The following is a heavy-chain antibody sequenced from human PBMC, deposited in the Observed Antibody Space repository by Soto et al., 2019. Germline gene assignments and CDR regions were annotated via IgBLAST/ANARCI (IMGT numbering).Heavy chain of an antibody. CDR2: IWYDGSNK. V-gene: IGHV3-33*01. J-gene: IGHJ6*02. Sequence: QVQLVESGGGVVHPGRSLRLSCAASGFTFSSYGMHWVRQAPGKGLEGVAVIWYDGSNKYYADSVKGPFTISRDNSKNTLYLQINLLRAEDTTVYYCARDPPSGYSYGRAGMDVWGQGTTVTVSS. CDR3: ARDPPSGYSYGRAGMDV. CDR1: GFTFSSYG. D-gene: IGHD5-18*01.